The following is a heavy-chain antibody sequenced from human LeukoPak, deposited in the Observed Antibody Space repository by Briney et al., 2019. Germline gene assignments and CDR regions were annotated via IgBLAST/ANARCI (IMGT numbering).Heavy chain of an antibody. CDR3: ARLQVGAYFDY. Sequence: SETLSLTCTVSGGSISSSSYYWGWIRQPPGKGLEWIGSIYYSGSTYYNPSLKRRVTISVDTSKNQFSLKLSSVTAADTAVYYCARLQVGAYFDYWGQGTLVTVSS. D-gene: IGHD1-26*01. V-gene: IGHV4-39*01. CDR1: GGSISSSSYY. J-gene: IGHJ4*02. CDR2: IYYSGST.